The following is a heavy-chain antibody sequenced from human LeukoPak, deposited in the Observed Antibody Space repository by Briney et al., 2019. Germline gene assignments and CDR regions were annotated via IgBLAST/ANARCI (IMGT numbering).Heavy chain of an antibody. V-gene: IGHV3-53*01. CDR3: AKEAQGCSITSCYFDS. CDR1: GFTVSSNN. CDR2: IYSGGST. D-gene: IGHD2-2*01. Sequence: GGSLRLSCAASGFTVSSNNMNWVRQAPGKGLEWVSVIYSGGSTYYADSVKGRFTISRDNYKNTVYLQMNSLRVEDTAVYYCAKEAQGCSITSCYFDSWGQGTLVTVSS. J-gene: IGHJ4*02.